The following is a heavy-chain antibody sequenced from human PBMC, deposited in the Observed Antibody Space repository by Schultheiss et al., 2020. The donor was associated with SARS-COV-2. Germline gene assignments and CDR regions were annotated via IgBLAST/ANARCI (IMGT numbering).Heavy chain of an antibody. CDR1: GFTFDDYT. CDR2: IRSKTYGGTA. V-gene: IGHV3-49*04. J-gene: IGHJ4*02. CDR3: TRDQYYFHY. Sequence: GGSLRLSCAASGFTFDDYTMHWVRQAPGKGLEWIGFIRSKTYGGTAEYAASVKGRFTISRADSNGIAYLQMNSLRTEDTGVYYCTRDQYYFHYWGQGTLVTVSS.